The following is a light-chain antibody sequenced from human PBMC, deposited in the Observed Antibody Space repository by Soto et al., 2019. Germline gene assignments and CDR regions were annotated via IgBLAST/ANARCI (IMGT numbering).Light chain of an antibody. V-gene: IGKV3-11*01. CDR1: QSVNSY. CDR2: DAS. CDR3: QQRFNCPRFT. Sequence: EIVLTQSPATLSLSPGERATLSCRASQSVNSYLAWYQQKPGHAPRLLMYDASNRATAIPARFSGGGCGTDFPLTISSREPEDSAVYYCQQRFNCPRFTFGQGTKLEIK. J-gene: IGKJ2*01.